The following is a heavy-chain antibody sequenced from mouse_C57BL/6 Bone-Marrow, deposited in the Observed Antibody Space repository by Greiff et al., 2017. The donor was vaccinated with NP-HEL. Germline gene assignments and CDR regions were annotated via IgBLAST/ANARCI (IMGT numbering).Heavy chain of an antibody. D-gene: IGHD2-2*01. J-gene: IGHJ3*01. CDR2: IDPSDSYT. V-gene: IGHV1-69*01. CDR3: ARYDGYFAY. Sequence: VQLQQSGAELVMPGASVKLSCKASGYTFTSYWMHWVKQRPGQGLEWIGEIDPSDSYTNYNQKFKGKSTLTVDKSSSTAYMQLSSLTSEDSAVYYCARYDGYFAYWGQGTLVTVSA. CDR1: GYTFTSYW.